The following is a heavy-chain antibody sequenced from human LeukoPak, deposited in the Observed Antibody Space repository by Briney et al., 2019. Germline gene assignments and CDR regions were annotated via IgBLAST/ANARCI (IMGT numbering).Heavy chain of an antibody. CDR1: GGSISSYY. J-gene: IGHJ4*02. CDR3: ARDREVRGVILGYFDY. D-gene: IGHD3-10*01. V-gene: IGHV4-59*06. CDR2: IYYSGST. Sequence: SETLSLTCTVSGGSISSYYWSWIRQPPGKGLEWIGYIYYSGSTYYNPSLKSRVTISVDTSKNQFSLKLSSVTAADTAVYYCARDREVRGVILGYFDYWGQGTLVTVSS.